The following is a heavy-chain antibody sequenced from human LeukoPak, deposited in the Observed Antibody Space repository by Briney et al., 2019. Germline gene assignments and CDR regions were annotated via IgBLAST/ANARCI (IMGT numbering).Heavy chain of an antibody. CDR3: ARDMTTVTTIDY. J-gene: IGHJ4*02. D-gene: IGHD4-17*01. CDR2: ISSSSSYI. V-gene: IGHV3-21*01. CDR1: GITFGFTFSSFA. Sequence: PGGSLRLSCAASGITFGFTFSSFAMSWVRQAPGKGLEWVSSISSSSSYIYYADSVKGRFTISRDNAKNSLYLQMNSLRADDTAVYYCARDMTTVTTIDYWGQGTLVTVSS.